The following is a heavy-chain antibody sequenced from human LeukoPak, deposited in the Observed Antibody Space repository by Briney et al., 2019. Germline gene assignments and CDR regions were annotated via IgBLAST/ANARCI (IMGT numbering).Heavy chain of an antibody. CDR3: ARSSLAVYFDY. J-gene: IGHJ4*02. CDR2: IFTRGTT. V-gene: IGHV4-61*09. CDR1: GGSISSGSYY. D-gene: IGHD6-19*01. Sequence: SQTLSLTCTVSGGSISSGSYYWNWIRQPAGKRLEWLGNIFTRGTTNYNASLESRLTISLDTARNRFSLYLSSVTAADTAMYFCARSSLAVYFDYWGQGTLVTASS.